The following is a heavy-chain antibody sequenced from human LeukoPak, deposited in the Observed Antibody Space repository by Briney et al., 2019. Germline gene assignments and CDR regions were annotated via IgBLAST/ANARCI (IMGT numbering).Heavy chain of an antibody. Sequence: ASVKVSCKPSGYTFTGYYMHWVRQAPGQGLEWMGRINPNSGGTNYAQKFQGRVTMTRDTSISTAYMELSRLRSDDTAVYYCARLVGATTGQDYWGQGTLVTVSS. CDR3: ARLVGATTGQDY. J-gene: IGHJ4*02. CDR2: INPNSGGT. V-gene: IGHV1-2*06. D-gene: IGHD1-26*01. CDR1: GYTFTGYY.